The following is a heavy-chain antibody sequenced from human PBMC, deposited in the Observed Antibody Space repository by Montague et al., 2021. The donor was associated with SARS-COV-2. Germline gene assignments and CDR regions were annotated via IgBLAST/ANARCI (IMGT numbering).Heavy chain of an antibody. V-gene: IGHV4-34*01. CDR1: GGSFSGYY. CDR3: ARGRYSSSWYGWKGMDV. CDR2: INHSGST. Sequence: SETLSLTCAVYGGSFSGYYWCWIRQPPVQGMEWIGEINHSGSTNSNPSPNIRVTISVDTSTNQFSLTLSSVTAADTAVYYCARGRYSSSWYGWKGMDVWGQGTTVTVSS. D-gene: IGHD6-13*01. J-gene: IGHJ6*02.